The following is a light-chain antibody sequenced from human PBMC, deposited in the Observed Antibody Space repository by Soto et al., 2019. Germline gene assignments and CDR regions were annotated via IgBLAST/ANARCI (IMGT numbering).Light chain of an antibody. Sequence: EIVMTQSPATLSVSPGERATLSCRASESVGSNLAWYQQKPGQAPRLLIHGASKRATGIPARFSGSGSGTVFTLTISSLQTEDFAVYYCQQYYKWPPETFGQGTKVEIK. V-gene: IGKV3-15*01. J-gene: IGKJ2*01. CDR3: QQYYKWPPET. CDR2: GAS. CDR1: ESVGSN.